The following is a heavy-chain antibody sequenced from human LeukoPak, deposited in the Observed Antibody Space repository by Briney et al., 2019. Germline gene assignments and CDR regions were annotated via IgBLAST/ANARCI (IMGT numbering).Heavy chain of an antibody. Sequence: KTSETLSLTCTVSGGSISSYYWSWIRQPPGKGLEWIAYISDIGSINYNPSLKSRVTISLDTSKNQLSLKLRSVTAADTAVYYCAGHHPRNTVDFWGQGTLVTVPS. J-gene: IGHJ4*02. CDR3: AGHHPRNTVDF. D-gene: IGHD2-8*02. V-gene: IGHV4-59*08. CDR2: ISDIGSI. CDR1: GGSISSYY.